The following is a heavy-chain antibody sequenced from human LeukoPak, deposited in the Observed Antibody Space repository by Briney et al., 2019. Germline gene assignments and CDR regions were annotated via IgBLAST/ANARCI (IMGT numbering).Heavy chain of an antibody. D-gene: IGHD6-6*01. CDR1: GGSISSYY. CDR2: IYYSGST. V-gene: IGHV4-59*01. CDR3: ARSRKQLPYYFDY. Sequence: SETLSLTCPVSGGSISSYYWSWIRQPPGKGLEWIGYIYYSGSTNYNPSLKSRVTISVDTSKNQFSLKLSSVTAADTAVYYCARSRKQLPYYFDYWGQGTLVTVSS. J-gene: IGHJ4*02.